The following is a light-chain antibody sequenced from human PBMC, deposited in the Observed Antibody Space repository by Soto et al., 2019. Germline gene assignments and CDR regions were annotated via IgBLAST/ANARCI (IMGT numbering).Light chain of an antibody. CDR2: KAS. Sequence: DIQMTQSPSTLSASVGDRVTITCRASQSISSWLAWYQQKPGKAPNLLIYKASSLESGVPTRFSGSGSGTEFTLTISSLQPDDFATYYCQQYSTYSLTFGQGTKVEI. J-gene: IGKJ1*01. CDR3: QQYSTYSLT. V-gene: IGKV1-5*03. CDR1: QSISSW.